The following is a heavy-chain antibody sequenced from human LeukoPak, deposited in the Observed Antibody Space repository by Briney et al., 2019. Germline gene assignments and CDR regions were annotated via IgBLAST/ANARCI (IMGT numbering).Heavy chain of an antibody. CDR3: ARGYSEICPGGFEI. CDR2: TYYRSKWYN. CDR1: GDSVSSYRGA. V-gene: IGHV6-1*01. D-gene: IGHD5-12*01. J-gene: IGHJ3*02. Sequence: SQTLPLTCVISGDSVSSYRGAWNWIRPSPSRGLEWLGRTYYRSKWYNDYAVSVNSRIAINPDTSKNQFSLQLNYVTPEDTAVYYCARGYSEICPGGFEIWGEGKMVTVSS.